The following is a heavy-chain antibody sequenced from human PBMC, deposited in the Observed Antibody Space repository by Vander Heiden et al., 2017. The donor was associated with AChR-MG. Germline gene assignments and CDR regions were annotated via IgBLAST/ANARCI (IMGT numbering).Heavy chain of an antibody. Sequence: EVQLLESGGVLVQPGGSLRLSRAASGFTFSRYAVNWVRLARGRGRGWVSAISGSGGSAYCADSVKALFIIPRDNSNNTLYLQMNSLRHEDTAVYYCAKDVGQLVIRGKFDYWGQGTLVTVSS. CDR1: GFTFSRYA. CDR2: ISGSGGSA. CDR3: AKDVGQLVIRGKFDY. J-gene: IGHJ4*02. D-gene: IGHD6-6*01. V-gene: IGHV3-23*01.